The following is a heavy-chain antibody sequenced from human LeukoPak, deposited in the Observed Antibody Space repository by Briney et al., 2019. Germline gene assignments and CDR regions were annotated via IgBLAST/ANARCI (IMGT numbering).Heavy chain of an antibody. J-gene: IGHJ4*02. CDR1: GFTFSVYG. CDR2: ISHDGIGS. V-gene: IGHV3-30*03. Sequence: PTGTSLRLSCAASGFTFSVYGMHWVRQAPGKGLEWVAVISHDGIGSTYADSVQGRSTISRDNSKNTLDLQMNSLSAEDTAVYYCARDLKASVADYWGQGTLVTVSS. D-gene: IGHD2-15*01. CDR3: ARDLKASVADY.